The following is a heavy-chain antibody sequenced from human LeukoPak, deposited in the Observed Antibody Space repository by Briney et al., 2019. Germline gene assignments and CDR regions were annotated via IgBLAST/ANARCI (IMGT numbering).Heavy chain of an antibody. CDR1: GFTFSSYA. CDR2: ISGSGGST. CDR3: AKDQGGLLWFGESTFPDY. D-gene: IGHD3-10*01. V-gene: IGHV3-23*01. Sequence: PGGSLRLSCAASGFTFSSYAMSWVRQAPGKGLEWVSAISGSGGSTYYADSVKGRFTISRDNSKNTLYPQMNSLRAEDTAVYYCAKDQGGLLWFGESTFPDYWGQGTLVTVSS. J-gene: IGHJ4*02.